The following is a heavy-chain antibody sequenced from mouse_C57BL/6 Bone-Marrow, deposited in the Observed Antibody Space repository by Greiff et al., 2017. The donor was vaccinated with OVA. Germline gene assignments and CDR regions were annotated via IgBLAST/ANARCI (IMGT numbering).Heavy chain of an antibody. V-gene: IGHV5-9*01. CDR3: ARQYYDGYYFDY. D-gene: IGHD2-4*01. Sequence: EVKLVESGGGLVKPGGSLKLSCAASGFTFSSYTMSWVRQTPEKRLEWVATISGGGGNTYYPDSVKGRFTISRDNAKNTLYLQMSSLRSEDTALYYCARQYYDGYYFDYRGQGTTLTVSS. J-gene: IGHJ2*01. CDR1: GFTFSSYT. CDR2: ISGGGGNT.